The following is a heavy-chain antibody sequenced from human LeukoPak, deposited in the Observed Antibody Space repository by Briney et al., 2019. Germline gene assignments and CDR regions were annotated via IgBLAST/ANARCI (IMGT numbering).Heavy chain of an antibody. CDR3: ARHDGPLVAGMLDL. CDR2: IYPGDSDT. CDR1: GYRFTSYW. Sequence: GESLKISCQGSGYRFTSYWIAWGRQMPGKGLEWMGIIYPGDSDTSYSPSFQGQVTISVDKSISTAYLQWSSLRASDSAIYYCARHDGPLVAGMLDLWGQGTLVTVSS. D-gene: IGHD6-19*01. V-gene: IGHV5-51*01. J-gene: IGHJ5*02.